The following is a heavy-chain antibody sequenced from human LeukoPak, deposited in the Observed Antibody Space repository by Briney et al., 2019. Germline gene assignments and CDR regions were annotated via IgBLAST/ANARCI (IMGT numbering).Heavy chain of an antibody. CDR2: LAVGSGNT. V-gene: IGHV1-58*02. CDR1: GFSFSSSS. Sequence: SVKVSCKASGFSFSSSSMQWVRQARGQSLEWIGWLAVGSGNTKYAQKFQGRVTITRDMSTSTAYMELSSLRSEDTALYYCAAVFGSGYYYYFDYWGQGSLVTVSS. J-gene: IGHJ4*02. D-gene: IGHD3-22*01. CDR3: AAVFGSGYYYYFDY.